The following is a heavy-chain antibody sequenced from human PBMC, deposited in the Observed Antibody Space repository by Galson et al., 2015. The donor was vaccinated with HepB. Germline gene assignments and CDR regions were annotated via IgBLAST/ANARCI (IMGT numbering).Heavy chain of an antibody. Sequence: SVKVSCKASGYTFISYEIIWVRQAPGQGLEWMGWMNPNSGNTGYAQKFQGRVTMTRNTSTSTAYMELSSLRSEDTALYYCAREGARGSADLWGQGTLVTVSS. D-gene: IGHD3-10*01. J-gene: IGHJ5*02. CDR3: AREGARGSADL. V-gene: IGHV1-8*01. CDR2: MNPNSGNT. CDR1: GYTFISYE.